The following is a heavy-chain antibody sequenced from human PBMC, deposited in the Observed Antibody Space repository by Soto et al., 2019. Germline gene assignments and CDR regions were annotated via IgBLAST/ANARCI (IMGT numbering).Heavy chain of an antibody. CDR3: AIDFDSPFYYGMDV. J-gene: IGHJ6*02. D-gene: IGHD3-22*01. V-gene: IGHV3-48*02. CDR1: GFTFSSHN. CDR2: ISSSSSTI. Sequence: EVQLVESGGDLVQPGGSLRLSCAASGFTFSSHNMNWVRQAPGKGLEWISYISSSSSTIYYADSVKGRFTISRDKAKNSLFLQMNSLRDEDTAVYYCAIDFDSPFYYGMDVWGQGTPVTVSS.